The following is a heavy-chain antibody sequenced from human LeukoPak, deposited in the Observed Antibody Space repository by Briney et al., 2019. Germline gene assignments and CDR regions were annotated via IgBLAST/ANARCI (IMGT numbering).Heavy chain of an antibody. D-gene: IGHD5-12*01. CDR1: GGSISSGGYY. CDR2: IYHSGST. V-gene: IGHV4-30-2*01. CDR3: AREGLGGGYGHLDY. Sequence: PSQTLSLTCTVSGGSISSGGYYWSWIRQPPGKGLEWIGYIYHSGSTYYNPSLKSRVTISVDRSKNQFSLKLSSVTAADTAVYYCAREGLGGGYGHLDYWGQGTLVTVSS. J-gene: IGHJ4*02.